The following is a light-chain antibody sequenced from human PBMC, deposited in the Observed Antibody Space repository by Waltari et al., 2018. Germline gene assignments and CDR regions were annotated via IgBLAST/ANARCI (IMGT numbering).Light chain of an antibody. V-gene: IGLV2-23*02. CDR2: HVT. CDR1: SSYFGSYDL. J-gene: IGLJ2*01. Sequence: QSALTQPAPVAGSPGQSITISCPGTSSYFGSYDLFSWYQQHPGKVPNLMIYHVTKRPSGVSNRFSGSKSGNTASLTISGLQAEDEADYYCSSYARGSVIFGGGTKLTVL. CDR3: SSYARGSVI.